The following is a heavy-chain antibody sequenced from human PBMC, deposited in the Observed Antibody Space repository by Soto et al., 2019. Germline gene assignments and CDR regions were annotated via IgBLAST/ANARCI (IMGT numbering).Heavy chain of an antibody. CDR3: TRARAGVPAAMDYYYYYGMDV. J-gene: IGHJ6*02. D-gene: IGHD2-2*01. CDR2: IYYSGST. V-gene: IGHV4-39*01. CDR1: GGSISSSSYY. Sequence: SETLSLTCTVSGGSISSSSYYWGWIRQPPGKGLEWIGSIYYSGSTYYNPSLKSRVTISVDTSKNQFSLKLSSVTAADTAVYYCTRARAGVPAAMDYYYYYGMDVWGQGTTVTVSS.